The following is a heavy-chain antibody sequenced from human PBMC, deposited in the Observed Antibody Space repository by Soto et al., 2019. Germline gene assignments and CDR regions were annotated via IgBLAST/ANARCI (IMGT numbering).Heavy chain of an antibody. Sequence: GGSLRLSCAASGFTFSSYAIHWVRQAPGKGLEWVAVISYDGSNKYYADSVKGRFTISRDNSKNTLYLQMNSLRAEDTAVYYCARVRGERRYYYYGMDVWGQGTTVTVSS. D-gene: IGHD3-16*01. J-gene: IGHJ6*02. CDR3: ARVRGERRYYYYGMDV. CDR2: ISYDGSNK. CDR1: GFTFSSYA. V-gene: IGHV3-30-3*01.